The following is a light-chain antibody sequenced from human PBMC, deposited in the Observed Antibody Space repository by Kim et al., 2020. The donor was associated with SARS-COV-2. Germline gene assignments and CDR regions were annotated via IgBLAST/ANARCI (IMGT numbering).Light chain of an antibody. Sequence: APGERATLSCRASQSVSSSYLAWYQQKPGQAPRLLIYGGSSRTTGIPDRFSGSGSGTDFTLTISRLEPEDFAVYYCQQYGSSPQTFGQGTKVDIK. CDR1: QSVSSSY. V-gene: IGKV3-20*01. J-gene: IGKJ1*01. CDR2: GGS. CDR3: QQYGSSPQT.